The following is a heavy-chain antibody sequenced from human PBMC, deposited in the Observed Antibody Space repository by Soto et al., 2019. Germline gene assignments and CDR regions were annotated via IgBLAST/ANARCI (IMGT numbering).Heavy chain of an antibody. CDR2: IIPIDGAA. Sequence: GASVKVSCKASGVTFSSYAISWVRQAPGQGLEWMGGIIPIDGAAIYAQKFQGRVTMTEDTSTDTAYMELSSLRSEDTAVYYCATLLKTYYDILTGYWSFDYWGQGTLVTVSS. D-gene: IGHD3-9*01. CDR1: GVTFSSYA. CDR3: ATLLKTYYDILTGYWSFDY. J-gene: IGHJ4*02. V-gene: IGHV1-69*06.